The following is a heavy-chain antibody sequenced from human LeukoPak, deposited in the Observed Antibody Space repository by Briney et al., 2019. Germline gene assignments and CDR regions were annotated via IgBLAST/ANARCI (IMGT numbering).Heavy chain of an antibody. J-gene: IGHJ4*02. CDR3: ASLNFGY. Sequence: SGGSLRLSCAASDFTFSTYGMSWVRQAPGKGLEWVSDISYSGSSIYYADSLKGRFTISRDNAKNSLYLQMNSLRAEDTAVYYCASLNFGYWGQGTLVTVSS. CDR1: DFTFSTYG. V-gene: IGHV3-48*04. CDR2: ISYSGSSI.